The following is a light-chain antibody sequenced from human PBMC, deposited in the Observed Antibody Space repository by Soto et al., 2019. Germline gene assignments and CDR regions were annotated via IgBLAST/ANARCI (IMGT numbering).Light chain of an antibody. Sequence: EIVLTQSPGTLSLSPGERATLSCRASQSVSSSYLAWYQQKLGQAPRLLIYDASNRATGVPDRFSGSGSGTDFTLTISRLEPEDFAVYYCQHYGSSRTFGQGTKEEIK. CDR1: QSVSSSY. CDR3: QHYGSSRT. V-gene: IGKV3-20*01. J-gene: IGKJ1*01. CDR2: DAS.